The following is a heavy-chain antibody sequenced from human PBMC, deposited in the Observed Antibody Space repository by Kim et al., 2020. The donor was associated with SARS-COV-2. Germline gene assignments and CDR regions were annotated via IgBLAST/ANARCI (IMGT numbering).Heavy chain of an antibody. J-gene: IGHJ5*02. Sequence: SVKVSCKASGGTFSSYAISWVRQAPGQGLEWMGGIIPIFGTANYAQKFQGRVTITADESTSTAYMELSSLRSEDTAVYYCARSLTGLEGNWFDPWGQGTLVTVSS. D-gene: IGHD1-20*01. CDR2: IIPIFGTA. V-gene: IGHV1-69*13. CDR1: GGTFSSYA. CDR3: ARSLTGLEGNWFDP.